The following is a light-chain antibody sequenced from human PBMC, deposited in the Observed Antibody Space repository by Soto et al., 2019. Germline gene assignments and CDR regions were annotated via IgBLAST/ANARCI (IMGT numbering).Light chain of an antibody. CDR3: QQYNNWPPIT. CDR1: QSISDT. J-gene: IGKJ5*01. Sequence: EIVMAQSPATLSVSPGGRATLSCRASQSISDTLACYPQKPGQAPRLLIHGASTRAPGFPARFSGSGSGTEFTLTISSLQSEDFAVYYCQQYNNWPPITFGQGTRLEI. V-gene: IGKV3-15*01. CDR2: GAS.